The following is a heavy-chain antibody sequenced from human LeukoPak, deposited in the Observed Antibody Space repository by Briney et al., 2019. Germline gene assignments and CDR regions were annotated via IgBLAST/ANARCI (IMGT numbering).Heavy chain of an antibody. CDR3: ASGDGYLQPY. CDR2: IHYDGKI. J-gene: IGHJ4*02. CDR1: GFSVSGKF. V-gene: IGHV3-53*01. D-gene: IGHD2-21*01. Sequence: GSLRLSCAASGFSVSGKFMSWVRQAPGKGLEWVSIIHYDGKIRYAGSVGGRFTIYRDDSENTLFLQMDSLRVDDTAVYFCASGDGYLQPYWGQGTLVTVSS.